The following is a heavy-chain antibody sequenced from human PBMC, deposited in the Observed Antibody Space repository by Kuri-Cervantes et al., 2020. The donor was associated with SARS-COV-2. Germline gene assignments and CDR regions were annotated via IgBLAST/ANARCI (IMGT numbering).Heavy chain of an antibody. Sequence: ASVKVSFKASGYTFTSYGISWVRQAPGQGLEWMGWISAYNGNTNYAQKLQGRVTMTTDTSTSTAYTELRSLRSDDTAGYYFSRDLAARVQLWQQNDAFDIWGQGTMVTVSS. CDR2: ISAYNGNT. D-gene: IGHD5-18*01. CDR1: GYTFTSYG. V-gene: IGHV1-18*01. J-gene: IGHJ3*02. CDR3: SRDLAARVQLWQQNDAFDI.